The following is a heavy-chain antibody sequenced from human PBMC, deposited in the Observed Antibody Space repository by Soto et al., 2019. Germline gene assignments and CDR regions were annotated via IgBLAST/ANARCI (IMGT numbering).Heavy chain of an antibody. CDR3: ARGHPPRGDMIVVVIPPPLGFDY. CDR2: IYYSGST. V-gene: IGHV4-31*03. D-gene: IGHD3-22*01. J-gene: IGHJ4*02. Sequence: QVQLQESGPGLVKPSQTLSLTCTVSGGSISSGGYYWSWIRQHPGKGLEWIGYIYYSGSTYYNPSLKSRVTISVYTSKNQFSLKLGSVTAADTAVYYCARGHPPRGDMIVVVIPPPLGFDYWGQGTLVTVSS. CDR1: GGSISSGGYY.